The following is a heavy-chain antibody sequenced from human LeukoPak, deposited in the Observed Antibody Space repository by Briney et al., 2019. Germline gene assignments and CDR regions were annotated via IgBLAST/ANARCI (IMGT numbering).Heavy chain of an antibody. V-gene: IGHV1-18*01. CDR1: GYTFTTFG. Sequence: ASVKVSFKASGYTFTTFGISWVRQAPGQGLEWMGWISTYNGNTIYAQNLQGRVTMTTDTSTSTAYMELRSLRYDDTAVYYCARDPPHSSGPTSPCFEYWGQGTLVTVSS. CDR2: ISTYNGNT. J-gene: IGHJ4*02. D-gene: IGHD6-19*01. CDR3: ARDPPHSSGPTSPCFEY.